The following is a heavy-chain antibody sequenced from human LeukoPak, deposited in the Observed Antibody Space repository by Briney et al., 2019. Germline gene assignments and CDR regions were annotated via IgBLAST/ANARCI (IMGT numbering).Heavy chain of an antibody. D-gene: IGHD2-2*01. Sequence: PSETLSLTCTVSSGSFRTYYWSWIRQPPGKGLEWIGYIFYNEGTSYNPSLKSRVTISVDTSNNQLSLKVNSVTAADTAMYYCVKSNSRYQPWTLDIWGRGTMVTVSS. J-gene: IGHJ3*02. CDR2: IFYNEGT. V-gene: IGHV4-59*01. CDR3: VKSNSRYQPWTLDI. CDR1: SGSFRTYY.